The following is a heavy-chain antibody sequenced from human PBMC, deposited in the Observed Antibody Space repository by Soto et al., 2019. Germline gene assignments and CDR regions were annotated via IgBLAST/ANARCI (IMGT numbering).Heavy chain of an antibody. J-gene: IGHJ5*02. CDR2: FDPEGGET. CDR1: GYTLTELS. CDR3: ATLGYCSGGSCYSTYWFDP. Sequence: ASVKVSCKVSGYTLTELSMHWVRQAPGKGLEWMGGFDPEGGETIYAQKFQGRVTMTEDTSTDTAYMELSSLRSEDTAVYYCATLGYCSGGSCYSTYWFDPWGQGTLVTVSS. V-gene: IGHV1-24*01. D-gene: IGHD2-15*01.